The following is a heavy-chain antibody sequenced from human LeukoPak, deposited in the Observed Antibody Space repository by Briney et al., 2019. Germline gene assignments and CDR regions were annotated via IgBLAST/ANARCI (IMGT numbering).Heavy chain of an antibody. CDR3: AGVNYDILTGYYYYYGMDV. V-gene: IGHV1-2*02. CDR2: INPNSGGT. J-gene: IGHJ6*02. Sequence: ASVKVSCKASGYTFTGYYMHWVRQAPGQGLEWMGWINPNSGGTNYAQKFQGRVTMTRDTSISTAYMELSRLRSDDTAVYYCAGVNYDILTGYYYYYGMDVWGQGTTVTVSS. CDR1: GYTFTGYY. D-gene: IGHD3-9*01.